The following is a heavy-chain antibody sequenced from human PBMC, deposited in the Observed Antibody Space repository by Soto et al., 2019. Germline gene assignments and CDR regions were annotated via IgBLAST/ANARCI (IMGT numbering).Heavy chain of an antibody. V-gene: IGHV3-72*01. Sequence: GGSLRLSCAASGFIFSDHYMDWVRQAPGKGLEWVGRSRNKANSHTAEYAASVKGRFTISRDDSKNSLYLQMNSLKIEDTAVYYCARATTVTDYWGQGTLVTVSS. CDR2: SRNKANSHTA. CDR3: ARATTVTDY. D-gene: IGHD4-17*01. CDR1: GFIFSDHY. J-gene: IGHJ4*02.